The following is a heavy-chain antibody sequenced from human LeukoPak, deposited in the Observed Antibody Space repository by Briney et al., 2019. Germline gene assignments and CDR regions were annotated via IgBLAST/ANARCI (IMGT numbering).Heavy chain of an antibody. Sequence: ASVKVSCKASGYTFTGYYMHWVRQAPGQGLELMGWINPNSGGTNYAQKFQGWVTMTRDTSISTAYMELSRLRSDDTAVYYCARLGSSGSYALDYWGQGTLVTVSS. CDR1: GYTFTGYY. V-gene: IGHV1-2*04. D-gene: IGHD3-10*01. CDR3: ARLGSSGSYALDY. J-gene: IGHJ4*02. CDR2: INPNSGGT.